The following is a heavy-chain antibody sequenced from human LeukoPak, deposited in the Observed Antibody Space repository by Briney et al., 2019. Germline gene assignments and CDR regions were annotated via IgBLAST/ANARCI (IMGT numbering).Heavy chain of an antibody. D-gene: IGHD3-22*01. CDR3: ARVGTYDSSGYYYVGSYYFDY. J-gene: IGHJ4*02. CDR2: IYHSGST. CDR1: GGSISSGGYY. Sequence: SETLSLTCTVSGGSISSGGYYWSWIRQPPGKGLEWIGYIYHSGSTYYNPSLKSRVTISVDRSKNQFSLKLSSVTAADTAVYYCARVGTYDSSGYYYVGSYYFDYWGQGTLVTVSS. V-gene: IGHV4-30-2*01.